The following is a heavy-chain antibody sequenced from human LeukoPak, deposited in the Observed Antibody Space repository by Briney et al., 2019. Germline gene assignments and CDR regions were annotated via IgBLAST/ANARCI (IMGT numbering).Heavy chain of an antibody. CDR1: GFTFSSYG. J-gene: IGHJ4*02. CDR3: AKSGTRSSWSPRVKTYLDY. V-gene: IGHV3-23*01. Sequence: GGSLRLSCAASGFTFSSYGMSWVRQAPGKGLEWVSAISASGGSTYYADSVKGRFTISRDNSKNTLYLQMNSLRAEDTAVYYCAKSGTRSSWSPRVKTYLDYWGQGTLVTVSS. CDR2: ISASGGST. D-gene: IGHD6-13*01.